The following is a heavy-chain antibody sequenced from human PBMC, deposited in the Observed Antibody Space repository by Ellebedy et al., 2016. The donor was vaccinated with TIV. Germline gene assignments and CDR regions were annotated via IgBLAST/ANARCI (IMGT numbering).Heavy chain of an antibody. CDR1: GGSISGASYY. J-gene: IGHJ2*01. V-gene: IGHV4-39*01. CDR3: ARSLLIFSFDKCCFDL. D-gene: IGHD3/OR15-3a*01. Sequence: SETLSLTCTVSGGSISGASYYWGWIRQPPGKGLEWIGNIFDTGSAYYNPSLKSRVSISVDTSKNQFSLKLVSVTAADAAVYYCARSLLIFSFDKCCFDLWGRGTLVTVSS. CDR2: IFDTGSA.